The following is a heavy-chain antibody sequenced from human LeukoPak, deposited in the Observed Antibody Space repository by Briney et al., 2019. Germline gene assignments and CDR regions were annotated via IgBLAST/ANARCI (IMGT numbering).Heavy chain of an antibody. CDR3: STYMPGVDY. J-gene: IGHJ4*02. D-gene: IGHD2-2*01. Sequence: GGSLRLSCAASGCTFNNAWMTWVRQAPGKGLEWVGRIRSKTDGGTIEYAAPVKGRFAISRDDSKNTLYLQMNSLKTEDTAVYYCSTYMPGVDYWGQGTLVTVSS. CDR1: GCTFNNAW. V-gene: IGHV3-15*01. CDR2: IRSKTDGGTI.